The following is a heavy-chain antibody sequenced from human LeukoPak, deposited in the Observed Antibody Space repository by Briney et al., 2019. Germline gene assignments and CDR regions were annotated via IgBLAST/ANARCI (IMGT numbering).Heavy chain of an antibody. Sequence: GGSLRLSCAASGFSFSSYEMNWVRQAPGKGLEWVSYTNSRGNTIYYADSVKGRFTISRDNAKNSLYLQMNSLRAEDMAVYYCARNLARAYFDYWGQGALVTVSS. J-gene: IGHJ4*02. CDR2: TNSRGNTI. CDR3: ARNLARAYFDY. V-gene: IGHV3-48*03. CDR1: GFSFSSYE.